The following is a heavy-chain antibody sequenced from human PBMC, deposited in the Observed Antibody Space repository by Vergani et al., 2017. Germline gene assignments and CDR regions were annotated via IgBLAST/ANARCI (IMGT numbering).Heavy chain of an antibody. J-gene: IGHJ3*02. V-gene: IGHV3-30*03. D-gene: IGHD2-15*01. CDR2: ISFDGNKK. Sequence: QVQLVESGGGMVQPGRSLRLSCAASGFAFGGYGMHWVRQAPGKGLEWVASISFDGNKKDYTDSVKGRFTISRDSSKTLYLQMDSLKTEDTAVYYCTTDNQQPSLGHCSVTNCYGGVFDIWGQGTVVTVSS. CDR1: GFAFGGYG. CDR3: TTDNQQPSLGHCSVTNCYGGVFDI.